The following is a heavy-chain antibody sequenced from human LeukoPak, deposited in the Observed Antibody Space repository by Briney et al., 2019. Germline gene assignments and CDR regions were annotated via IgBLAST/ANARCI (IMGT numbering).Heavy chain of an antibody. CDR3: AKDDARLQYHD. CDR1: GFTFSRHG. V-gene: IGHV3-23*01. D-gene: IGHD5-24*01. CDR2: IRPSGDVK. J-gene: IGHJ4*02. Sequence: PGGSLRLSCVASGFTFSRHGMNWVRQAPGKGLEWVSGIRPSGDVKYYMDSVKGRFTVSRDNSKNTLYLQINSPRDEDTAVYYCAKDDARLQYHDWGQGTLVTVSS.